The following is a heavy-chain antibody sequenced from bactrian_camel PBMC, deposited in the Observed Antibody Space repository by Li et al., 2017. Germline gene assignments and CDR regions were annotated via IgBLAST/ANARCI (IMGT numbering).Heavy chain of an antibody. CDR3: AVDTGPWGTCVVAGMTTEFRFQY. Sequence: VQLVESGGGSVEAGGSLTLSCKASGDISNYCMGWFRQAPGKEREGVAAIDRAGNPTYTYSVKDRFTISKDNDKNTLYLQMNSLEPEGTAMYYCAVDTGPWGTCVVAGMTTEFRFQYWGQGTQVTVS. CDR1: GDISNYC. D-gene: IGHD6*01. CDR2: IDRAGNP. J-gene: IGHJ4*01. V-gene: IGHV3S55*01.